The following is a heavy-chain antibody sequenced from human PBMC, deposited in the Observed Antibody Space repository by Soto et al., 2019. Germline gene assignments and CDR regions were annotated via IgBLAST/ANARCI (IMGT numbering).Heavy chain of an antibody. CDR2: ISSSSSYI. V-gene: IGHV3-21*01. D-gene: IGHD6-13*01. CDR3: ARAGSSWYFYFDY. CDR1: GFTFSSYG. Sequence: GGSLRLSCAASGFTFSSYGMNWVRQAPGKGLEWVSSISSSSSYIYYADSVKGRFTISRDNAKNSLYLQMNSLRAEDTAVYYCARAGSSWYFYFDYWGQGTLVTVS. J-gene: IGHJ4*02.